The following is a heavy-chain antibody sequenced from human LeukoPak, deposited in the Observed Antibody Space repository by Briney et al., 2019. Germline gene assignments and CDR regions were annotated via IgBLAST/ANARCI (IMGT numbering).Heavy chain of an antibody. D-gene: IGHD3-9*01. J-gene: IGHJ6*02. CDR2: MNPNSGNT. CDR1: GYTFTSYD. CDR3: ARSRDFDWLLWSYYYYYGMDV. Sequence: ASVKVSCKASGYTFTSYDINWVRQATGQGLEWMGWMNPNSGNTGYAQKFQGRVTMTRNTSISTAYMELSSLRSEDTAVYYCARSRDFDWLLWSYYYYYGMDVWGQGTTVTVSS. V-gene: IGHV1-8*01.